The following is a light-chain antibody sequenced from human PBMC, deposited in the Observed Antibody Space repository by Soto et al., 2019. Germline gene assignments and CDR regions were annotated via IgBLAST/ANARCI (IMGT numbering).Light chain of an antibody. J-gene: IGKJ1*01. CDR2: GAS. V-gene: IGKV3-20*01. Sequence: EIVLTQSPGTLSLSPGQRATLSCRASQSVINNYLAWYQQKPGQAPRLLIYGASNTASGFPDRFSGSGAGTDVTLAISRLEPEDLAVYHCQQYGRSPRTFGQGTKVEIK. CDR1: QSVINNY. CDR3: QQYGRSPRT.